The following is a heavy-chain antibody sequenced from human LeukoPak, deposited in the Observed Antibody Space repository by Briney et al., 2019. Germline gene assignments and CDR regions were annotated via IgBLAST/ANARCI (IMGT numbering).Heavy chain of an antibody. CDR1: GFTFDDYA. CDR2: ISWNSGSI. J-gene: IGHJ4*02. V-gene: IGHV3-9*01. D-gene: IGHD3-22*01. Sequence: GGSLRLSCAASGFTFDDYAMHWVRQAPGKGLEWVSGISWNSGSIGYADSVKGRFTISRDNAKNSLYLQMNSLRAEDTAVYYCARLKGYYYDSSGNFDYWGQGTLVTVSS. CDR3: ARLKGYYYDSSGNFDY.